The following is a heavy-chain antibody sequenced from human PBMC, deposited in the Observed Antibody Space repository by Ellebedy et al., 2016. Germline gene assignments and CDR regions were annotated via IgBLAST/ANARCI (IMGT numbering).Heavy chain of an antibody. J-gene: IGHJ3*02. CDR1: GDSVSSNSAA. CDR3: ARSRPLVQLERRVDAFDI. Sequence: SQTLSLTCXISGDSVSSNSAAWNWIRQSPSRGLEWLGRTYYRSKWYNDYAVSVKSRITINPDTSKNQFSLQLNSVTPEDTAVYYCARSRPLVQLERRVDAFDIWGQGTMVTVSS. D-gene: IGHD1-1*01. CDR2: TYYRSKWYN. V-gene: IGHV6-1*01.